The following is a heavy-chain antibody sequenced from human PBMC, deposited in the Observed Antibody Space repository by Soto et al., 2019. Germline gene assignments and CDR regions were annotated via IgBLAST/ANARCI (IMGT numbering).Heavy chain of an antibody. Sequence: QVQLVESGGGVVQPGRSLRLSCAASGFTFSSYGMHWVRQAPGKGLEWVALISYDGSNKYYADSVKGRFTISRDNSKNTLYLQMNRLRPEDTAVYYCAKDLGHGGRGAFDIWGQGTMVTVSS. CDR3: AKDLGHGGRGAFDI. D-gene: IGHD7-27*01. CDR2: ISYDGSNK. V-gene: IGHV3-30*18. CDR1: GFTFSSYG. J-gene: IGHJ3*02.